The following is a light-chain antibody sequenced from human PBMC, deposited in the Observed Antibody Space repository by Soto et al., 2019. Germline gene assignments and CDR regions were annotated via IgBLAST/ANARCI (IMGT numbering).Light chain of an antibody. CDR1: SSDFGSYKF. J-gene: IGLJ1*01. CDR3: FSFTRTNTHV. V-gene: IGLV2-23*01. Sequence: QSVLTQPASVSGSPGQSVTISCTGTSSDFGSYKFVSWYQHHPGKVPKVIIYETSKRPSGVSDRFSGSKSGNTASLTISGLQDEDEADYYCFSFTRTNTHVFGSGTKLTVL. CDR2: ETS.